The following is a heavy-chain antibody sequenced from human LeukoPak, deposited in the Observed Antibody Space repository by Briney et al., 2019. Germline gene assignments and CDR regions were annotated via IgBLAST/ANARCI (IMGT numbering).Heavy chain of an antibody. V-gene: IGHV4-39*07. CDR2: IYYKGNT. J-gene: IGHJ4*02. Sequence: SETLSLTCTVSGGSISSRSYFWGWIRQPPGKGLEWIGSIYYKGNTYFNPSLKSRVTISVDTSKNQFSLKLSSVTAADTAVYYCARGRGDFWSGSPIDYWGQGTLVTVSS. CDR1: GGSISSRSYF. D-gene: IGHD3-3*01. CDR3: ARGRGDFWSGSPIDY.